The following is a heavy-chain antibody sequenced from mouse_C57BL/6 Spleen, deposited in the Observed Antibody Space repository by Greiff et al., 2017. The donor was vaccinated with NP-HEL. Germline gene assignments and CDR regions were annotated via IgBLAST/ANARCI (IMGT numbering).Heavy chain of an antibody. D-gene: IGHD1-2*01. V-gene: IGHV3-2*02. Sequence: ESGPGLVKPSQSLSLTCTVTGYSITSGYGWNWIRQVPGNKLEWMGYISYRGSTNYNPSLKSRISITRDTSKNQFFLQLNSVTTEDTATYYCARTARIKYWGQGTTLTVSS. CDR1: GYSITSGYG. J-gene: IGHJ2*01. CDR2: ISYRGST. CDR3: ARTARIKY.